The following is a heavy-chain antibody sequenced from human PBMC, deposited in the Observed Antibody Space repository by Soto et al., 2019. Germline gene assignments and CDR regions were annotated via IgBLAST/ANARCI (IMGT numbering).Heavy chain of an antibody. J-gene: IGHJ3*02. CDR1: GGSVSSYY. D-gene: IGHD2-15*01. Sequence: SETLSLTCTVSGGSVSSYYWSWIRQPPGKGLEWIGYIYYSGSTNYNPSLKSRVTISVDTSKNQFSLKLSSVTAADTAVYYCGRDLHCSGGSCYGTPGAFDIWGQGTMVTVS. V-gene: IGHV4-59*02. CDR3: GRDLHCSGGSCYGTPGAFDI. CDR2: IYYSGST.